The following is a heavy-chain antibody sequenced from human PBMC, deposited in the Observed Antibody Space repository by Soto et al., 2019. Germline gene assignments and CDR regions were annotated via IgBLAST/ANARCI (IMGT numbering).Heavy chain of an antibody. CDR2: ISSSSSTI. J-gene: IGHJ2*01. D-gene: IGHD2-15*01. Sequence: EVQLVESGGGLVQPGGSLRLSCAASGFTFSSYSMNWVRQAPGKGLEWVSYISSSSSTIYYADSVKGRFTISRDNSKNALYLQMNSLRAKDTAVYYCARVWGYCSGGSCYDPNWYFDLWGRGTLVTVSS. CDR1: GFTFSSYS. V-gene: IGHV3-48*01. CDR3: ARVWGYCSGGSCYDPNWYFDL.